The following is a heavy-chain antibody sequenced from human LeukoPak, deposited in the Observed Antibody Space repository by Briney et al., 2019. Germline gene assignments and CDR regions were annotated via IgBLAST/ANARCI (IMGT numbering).Heavy chain of an antibody. CDR3: XXXXXXXGSGSYYPNY. J-gene: IGHJ4*02. D-gene: IGHD3-10*01. CDR1: GFTVSSNY. V-gene: IGHV3-66*01. Sequence: PGGSLRLSCAASGFTVSSNYMSWVRQAPGKGLEWVSVIYSGGSTYYADSVKGRFTISRDNSKNTLYLQMNSLRAEDTAVYYCXXXXXXXGSGSYYPNYWGQGTLVTVSS. CDR2: IYSGGST.